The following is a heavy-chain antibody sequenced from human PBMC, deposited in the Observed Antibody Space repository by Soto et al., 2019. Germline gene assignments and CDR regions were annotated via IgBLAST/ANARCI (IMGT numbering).Heavy chain of an antibody. J-gene: IGHJ4*02. CDR3: ARVGYSSGWYSFDY. D-gene: IGHD6-19*01. CDR2: IYYSGST. V-gene: IGHV4-31*03. CDR1: GGSISSDGNY. Sequence: PSETLSLTCTVSGGSISSDGNYWSWIRQHPGKGLEWIGYIYYSGSTYYNPSLKSRVTISVDTSKNQFSLKLSSVTAADTAVYYCARVGYSSGWYSFDYWGQGTLVTVSS.